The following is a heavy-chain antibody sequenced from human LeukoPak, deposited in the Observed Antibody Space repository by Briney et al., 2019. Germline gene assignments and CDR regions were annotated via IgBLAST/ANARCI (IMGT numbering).Heavy chain of an antibody. CDR3: ANRRGTQVLGNNIDI. D-gene: IGHD2/OR15-2a*01. CDR2: IKQDGSEK. Sequence: PGGSLRLSCAASGFTFSSYWMSWVRQAPGKGLEWVANIKQDGSEKYYVDSVKGRFTISRDNAKNSLYLQMNSLRAEDTAVYYCANRRGTQVLGNNIDIWGQGTLVTVSS. J-gene: IGHJ3*02. CDR1: GFTFSSYW. V-gene: IGHV3-7*01.